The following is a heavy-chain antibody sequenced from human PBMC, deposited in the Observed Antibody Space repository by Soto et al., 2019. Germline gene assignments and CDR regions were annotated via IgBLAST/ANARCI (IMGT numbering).Heavy chain of an antibody. CDR1: GGSFSGYY. Sequence: SETLSLTCAVYGGSFSGYYWSWIRQPPGKGLEWIGEINHSGSTNYNPSLKSRVTISVDTSKNQFSLKLSSVTAADTAVYYCARGRYDFWSGYRDGQEFDDWGQGTLVTVS. D-gene: IGHD3-3*01. CDR2: INHSGST. V-gene: IGHV4-34*01. J-gene: IGHJ4*02. CDR3: ARGRYDFWSGYRDGQEFDD.